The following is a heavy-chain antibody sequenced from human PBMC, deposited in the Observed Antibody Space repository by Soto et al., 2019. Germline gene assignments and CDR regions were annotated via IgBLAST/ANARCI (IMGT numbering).Heavy chain of an antibody. CDR3: GRGGASTRGIAAAPMDV. J-gene: IGHJ6*02. D-gene: IGHD6-13*01. CDR2: IIPIFGTA. CDR1: GGTFSSYA. Sequence: QVQLVQSGAEVKKPGSSVKVSCKASGGTFSSYAISWERQAPGQGLEWMGGIIPIFGTANYAQKFQGRVTITADESTSTAYLGLGSLGSEVTVAYYCGRGGASTRGIAAAPMDVWGQGTTVTVSS. V-gene: IGHV1-69*01.